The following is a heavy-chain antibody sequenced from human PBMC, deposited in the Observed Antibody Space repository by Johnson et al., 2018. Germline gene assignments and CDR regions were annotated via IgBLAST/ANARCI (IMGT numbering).Heavy chain of an antibody. V-gene: IGHV3-23*01. Sequence: VQLQQWGAGLLKPSETLSLTCAVYGGSFSGYYWSWIRQAPGRGLEWVSDISGSGGSTFYADSVKGRFTISRDTSKNTVYVQINSLRAKETAVYYFAKGSGSAHYYMDVWGKGTTVTVSS. CDR2: ISGSGGST. J-gene: IGHJ6*03. CDR3: AKGSGSAHYYMDV. CDR1: GGSFSGYY.